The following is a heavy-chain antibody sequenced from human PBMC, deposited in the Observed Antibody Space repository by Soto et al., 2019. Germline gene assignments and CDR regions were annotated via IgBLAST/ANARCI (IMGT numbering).Heavy chain of an antibody. J-gene: IGHJ6*02. CDR3: ARDKSNEYYDILTGYYRLTTYGMDV. CDR2: IYYSGST. CDR1: GGSISSGDYY. V-gene: IGHV4-30-4*01. Sequence: PSETLSLTCTVSGGSISSGDYYWSWIRQPPGKGLEWIGYIYYSGSTCYNPSLKSRVTISVDTSKNQFSLKLSSVTAADTAVYYCARDKSNEYYDILTGYYRLTTYGMDVWGQGTTVTVSS. D-gene: IGHD3-9*01.